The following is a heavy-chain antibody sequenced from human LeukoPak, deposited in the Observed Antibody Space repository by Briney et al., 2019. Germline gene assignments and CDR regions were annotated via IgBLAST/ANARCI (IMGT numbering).Heavy chain of an antibody. CDR2: IYTSGST. D-gene: IGHD6-19*01. CDR1: GGSISSYY. CDR3: ARHFLYSSGQLEANWFDP. J-gene: IGHJ5*02. V-gene: IGHV4-4*09. Sequence: SETLSLTCTVSGGSISSYYWSWIRQPPGKGLEWIGYIYTSGSTNYNPSLKSRVTISVDTSKNQFSLKLSSVTAADTAVYYCARHFLYSSGQLEANWFDPWGQGTLVTVSS.